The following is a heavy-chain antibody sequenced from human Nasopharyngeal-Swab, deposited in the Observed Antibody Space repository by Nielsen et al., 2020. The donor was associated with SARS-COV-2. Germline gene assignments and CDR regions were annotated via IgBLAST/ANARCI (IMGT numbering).Heavy chain of an antibody. V-gene: IGHV3-30*18. CDR3: AKANVLFWFGQFKNDGFDI. D-gene: IGHD3-10*01. CDR1: GFSFNNYG. Sequence: LKISCTASGFSFNNYGMHWVRQAPGKGLEWVAVISYEGSKKFYAESVEGRFTISRDYSKSTLYLQMDSLRTEDTAMYYCAKANVLFWFGQFKNDGFDIWGQGTMVAVSS. J-gene: IGHJ3*02. CDR2: ISYEGSKK.